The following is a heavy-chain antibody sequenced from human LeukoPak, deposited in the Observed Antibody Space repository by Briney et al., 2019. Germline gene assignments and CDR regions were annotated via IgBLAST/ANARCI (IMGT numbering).Heavy chain of an antibody. D-gene: IGHD2-15*01. J-gene: IGHJ4*02. CDR2: ISGSSTYT. CDR3: ARGYCSGGSCYYFDY. CDR1: GFTFYDYY. V-gene: IGHV3-11*06. Sequence: PGGSLRLSCAASGFTFYDYYMSWIRQAPGKGLEWISYISGSSTYTNYPDSVRGRFTISRDNAKNSLYLQMNSLRAEDTAVYYCARGYCSGGSCYYFDYWGQGTLVAVSS.